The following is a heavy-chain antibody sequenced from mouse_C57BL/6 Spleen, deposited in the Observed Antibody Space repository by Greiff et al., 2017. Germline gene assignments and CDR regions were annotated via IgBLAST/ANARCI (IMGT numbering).Heavy chain of an antibody. D-gene: IGHD1-1*01. J-gene: IGHJ4*01. CDR3: VIELPIYYYGSSCDYYAMDY. CDR2: IHPSDSDT. V-gene: IGHV1-74*01. Sequence: VQLQQPGAELVKPGASVKVSCKASGYTFTSYWMHWVKQRPGQGLEWIGRIHPSDSDTNYNQKFKGKATLTVDKSSSTAYMQLSSLTSEDSAVYYCVIELPIYYYGSSCDYYAMDYWGQGTSVTVSS. CDR1: GYTFTSYW.